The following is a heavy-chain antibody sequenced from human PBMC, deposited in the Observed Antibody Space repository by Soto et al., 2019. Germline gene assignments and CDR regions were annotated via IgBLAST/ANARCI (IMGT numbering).Heavy chain of an antibody. D-gene: IGHD6-19*01. V-gene: IGHV1-46*03. CDR2: INPSGGST. J-gene: IGHJ4*02. CDR1: GYTFTSYY. CDR3: ARELHPRIAVAGTYPPPPVQPIDY. Sequence: ASVKVSCKASGYTFTSYYMHWVRQAPGQGLEWMGIINPSGGSTSYAQKFQGRVTMTRDTSTSTVYMELSSLRSEDTALYYCARELHPRIAVAGTYPPPPVQPIDYWGQGTLVTVSS.